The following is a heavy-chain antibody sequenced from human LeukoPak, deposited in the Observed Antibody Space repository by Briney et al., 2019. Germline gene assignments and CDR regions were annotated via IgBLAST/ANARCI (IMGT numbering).Heavy chain of an antibody. CDR2: INPNSGGT. J-gene: IGHJ3*01. CDR1: GYTFTGYY. D-gene: IGHD3-22*01. V-gene: IGHV1-2*02. Sequence: ASVKVSCKASGYTFTGYYMHWVRQAPGQGLEWMGWINPNSGGTNYAQKFQGRVTMTRDTSISTAYMELSRLRSDDTAVYYCARDKTRFYFDTTGSDAFDVWGQGTMVTVSS. CDR3: ARDKTRFYFDTTGSDAFDV.